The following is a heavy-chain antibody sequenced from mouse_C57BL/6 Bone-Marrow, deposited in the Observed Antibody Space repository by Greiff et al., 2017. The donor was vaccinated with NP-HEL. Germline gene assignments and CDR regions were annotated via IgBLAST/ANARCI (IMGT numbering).Heavy chain of an antibody. V-gene: IGHV1-78*01. CDR1: GYTFTDHT. Sequence: QVQLQQSDAELVKPGASVKISCKVSGYTFTDHTIHWMKQRPEQGLEWIGYIYPRDGSTKYNEKFKGKATLTADKSSSTAYMQLNSLTSEDSAVDYCARDSAGPYYFDYWGQGTTLTVSA. J-gene: IGHJ2*01. CDR3: ARDSAGPYYFDY. CDR2: IYPRDGST. D-gene: IGHD3-2*02.